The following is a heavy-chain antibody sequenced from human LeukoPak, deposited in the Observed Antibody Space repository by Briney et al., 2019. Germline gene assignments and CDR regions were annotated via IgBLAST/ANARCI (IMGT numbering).Heavy chain of an antibody. CDR3: ARDLAWSLDY. CDR2: ISSSSGTI. V-gene: IGHV3-48*02. Sequence: QPGGSLRLSCAASGFTFSRYTMHWVRQAPGKGLEWVSYISSSSGTIYYADSVKGRFTISRDNAKDSLYLQMNSLRDEDTAVYYCARDLAWSLDYWGQGTLVTASS. D-gene: IGHD1-26*01. CDR1: GFTFSRYT. J-gene: IGHJ4*02.